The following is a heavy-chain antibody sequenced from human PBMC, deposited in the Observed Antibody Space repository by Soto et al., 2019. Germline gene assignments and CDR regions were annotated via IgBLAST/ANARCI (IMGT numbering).Heavy chain of an antibody. V-gene: IGHV3-23*01. Sequence: EVQLLESGGGLVQPGGSLRLSCAASGFIFNSYAISWVRQAPGKGLEWVSTLTSTGGTYYADSVKGRFPISRDNSKNTLYLQMNNLRAEDTAVYYCAKDGDLYSGYFDYWGQGTLVTVSS. CDR1: GFIFNSYA. CDR3: AKDGDLYSGYFDY. D-gene: IGHD3-10*01. J-gene: IGHJ4*02. CDR2: LTSTGGT.